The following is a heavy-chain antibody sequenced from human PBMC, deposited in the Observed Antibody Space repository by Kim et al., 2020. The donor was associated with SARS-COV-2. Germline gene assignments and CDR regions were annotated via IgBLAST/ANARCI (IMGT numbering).Heavy chain of an antibody. Sequence: SGPTLVNPTQTLTLTCTFSGFSLSTSGVGVGWIRQPPGKALEWLALIYWDDDKRYSPSLKSRLTITKDTSKNQVVLTMTNMDPVDTATYYCAHRRDTMVRGVTTFDYWGQGTLVTVSS. CDR2: IYWDDDK. J-gene: IGHJ4*02. D-gene: IGHD3-10*01. CDR3: AHRRDTMVRGVTTFDY. V-gene: IGHV2-5*02. CDR1: GFSLSTSGVG.